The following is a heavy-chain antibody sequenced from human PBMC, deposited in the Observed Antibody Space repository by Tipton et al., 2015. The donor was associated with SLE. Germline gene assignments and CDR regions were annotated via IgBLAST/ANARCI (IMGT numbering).Heavy chain of an antibody. J-gene: IGHJ4*02. CDR2: IIPIFGTA. D-gene: IGHD6-13*01. CDR3: ARALEQQLSPYYFDY. V-gene: IGHV1-69*05. CDR1: GYTFTSYY. Sequence: QSGPEVKKPGASVKVSCKASGYTFTSYYMHWVRQAPGQGLEWMGGIIPIFGTANYAQKFQGRVTITTDESTGTAYMELSSLRSEDTAVYYCARALEQQLSPYYFDYWGQGTLVTVSS.